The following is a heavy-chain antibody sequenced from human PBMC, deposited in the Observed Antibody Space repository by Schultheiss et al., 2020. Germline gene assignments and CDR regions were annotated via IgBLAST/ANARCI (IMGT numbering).Heavy chain of an antibody. CDR1: GGSISSGGYY. Sequence: SETLSLTCTVSGGSISSGGYYWSWIRQHPGKGLEWIGYIYYSGSTNYNPSLKSRVTISVDTSKNQFSLKLSSVTAADTAVYYCAREGYSGSYYYGMDVWGQGTTVTVSS. J-gene: IGHJ6*02. V-gene: IGHV4-61*08. D-gene: IGHD1-26*01. CDR2: IYYSGST. CDR3: AREGYSGSYYYGMDV.